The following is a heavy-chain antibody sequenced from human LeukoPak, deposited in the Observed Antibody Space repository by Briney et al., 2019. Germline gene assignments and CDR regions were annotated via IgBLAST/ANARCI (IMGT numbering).Heavy chain of an antibody. V-gene: IGHV7-4-1*02. CDR1: GGTFSSYA. CDR2: INTNTGNP. D-gene: IGHD3-22*01. CDR3: ARNHYYDSSGTPTGAFDI. Sequence: ASVKVSCKASGGTFSSYAISWVRQAPGQGLEWMGWINTNTGNPTYAQGFTGRFVFSLDTSVSTAYLQISSLKAEDTAVYYCARNHYYDSSGTPTGAFDIWGQGTMVTVSS. J-gene: IGHJ3*02.